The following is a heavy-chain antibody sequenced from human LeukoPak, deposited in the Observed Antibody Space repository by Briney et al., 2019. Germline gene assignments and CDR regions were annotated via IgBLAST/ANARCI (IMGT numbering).Heavy chain of an antibody. CDR1: GGSISSYY. J-gene: IGHJ6*03. CDR3: ARDSSGWYGNYYYMDV. Sequence: SETLSLTCTVSGGSISSYYWSWIRQPAGKGLEWIGRIYTSGSTNYNPSLKSRVTMSVDTSKNQFSPKLSSVTAADTAVYYCARDSSGWYGNYYYMDVWGKGTTVTVSS. V-gene: IGHV4-4*07. D-gene: IGHD6-19*01. CDR2: IYTSGST.